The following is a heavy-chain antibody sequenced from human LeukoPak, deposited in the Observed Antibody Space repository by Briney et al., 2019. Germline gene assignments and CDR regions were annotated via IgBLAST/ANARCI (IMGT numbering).Heavy chain of an antibody. CDR1: GGSFSGYY. CDR2: INHSGST. J-gene: IGHJ3*02. Sequence: SETLSLTCAVYGGSFSGYYWSWIRQPPGKGLEWIGEINHSGSTNYNPSLKSRVTISVDTSKNQFSLKLSSVTAADTAAYYCARGLGYGDYSNDAFDIWGQGTMVTVSS. CDR3: ARGLGYGDYSNDAFDI. V-gene: IGHV4-34*01. D-gene: IGHD4-17*01.